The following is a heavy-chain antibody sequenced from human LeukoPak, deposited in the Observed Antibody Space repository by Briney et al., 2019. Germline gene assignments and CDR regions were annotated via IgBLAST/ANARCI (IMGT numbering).Heavy chain of an antibody. CDR3: ARDDSPIRYYDFWSGYSPTGY. CDR2: ISSSGSTI. CDR1: GFTFSDYY. Sequence: PGGSLRLSCAASGFTFSDYYMSWIRQAPGKGLEWVSYISSSGSTIYYADSVKGRFTISRDNAKNSLYLQMNSLRAEDTAVYYYARDDSPIRYYDFWSGYSPTGYWGQGTLVTVSS. J-gene: IGHJ4*02. V-gene: IGHV3-11*04. D-gene: IGHD3-3*01.